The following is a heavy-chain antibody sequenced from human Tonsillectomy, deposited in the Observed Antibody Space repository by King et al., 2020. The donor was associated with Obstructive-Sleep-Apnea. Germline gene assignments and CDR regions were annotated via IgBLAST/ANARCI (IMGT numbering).Heavy chain of an antibody. J-gene: IGHJ4*02. Sequence: VQLVESGGGLVQPGGSLRLSCAASGLTFSSYWMSWVRQAPGKGLEWVANIKLDGSEEYYVDSVKGRFTISRDNAKNSLYLQMNSLGAEDTAMYYCASPLSIRLLTGYGYWGQGTLVTVSS. D-gene: IGHD3-9*01. CDR2: IKLDGSEE. V-gene: IGHV3-7*01. CDR3: ASPLSIRLLTGYGY. CDR1: GLTFSSYW.